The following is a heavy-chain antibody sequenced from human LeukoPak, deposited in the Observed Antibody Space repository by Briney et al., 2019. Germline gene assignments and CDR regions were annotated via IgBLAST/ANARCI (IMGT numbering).Heavy chain of an antibody. CDR2: ISASGTAT. Sequence: AGGSLRLSCTASGFTFSNSAMGWVRQAPGRGLEWVSAISASGTATFYADSVKGRFSISRDNSKNSLSLQMNSLRVEDTAVYYCARDSSLSMIRGVEGDYWGQGTLVTVSS. CDR1: GFTFSNSA. J-gene: IGHJ4*02. D-gene: IGHD3-10*01. V-gene: IGHV3-23*01. CDR3: ARDSSLSMIRGVEGDY.